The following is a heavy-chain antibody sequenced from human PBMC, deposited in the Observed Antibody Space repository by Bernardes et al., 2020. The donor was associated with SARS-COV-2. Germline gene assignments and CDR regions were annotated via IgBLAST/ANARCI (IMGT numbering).Heavy chain of an antibody. Sequence: GGSLRLSCAASGFTFSSYWMHWVRQAPGKGLVWVSRVNLDGSTTTYADSVKGRFTLSRDDSQNTLYLQMNSLRPDDTAVYYCARENWDGAVGILYYYYGMDVWGQGTTVTVSS. V-gene: IGHV3-74*01. CDR2: VNLDGSTT. J-gene: IGHJ6*02. D-gene: IGHD7-27*01. CDR1: GFTFSSYW. CDR3: ARENWDGAVGILYYYYGMDV.